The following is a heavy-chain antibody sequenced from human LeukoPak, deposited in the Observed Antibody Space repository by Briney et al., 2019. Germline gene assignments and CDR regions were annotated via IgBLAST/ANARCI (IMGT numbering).Heavy chain of an antibody. D-gene: IGHD1-26*01. Sequence: SETLSLTCAVYGGSFSGYYWSWIRQPPGKGLEWIGYIYYSGSTNYNPSLKSRVTILVDTSKNQFSLKLSSVTAADTAVYYCARTYSGSYYVAFDYWGQGTLVTVSS. J-gene: IGHJ4*02. V-gene: IGHV4-59*01. CDR2: IYYSGST. CDR3: ARTYSGSYYVAFDY. CDR1: GGSFSGYY.